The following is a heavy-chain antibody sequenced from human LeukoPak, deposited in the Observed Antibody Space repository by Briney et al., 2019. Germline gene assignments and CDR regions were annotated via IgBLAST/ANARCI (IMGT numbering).Heavy chain of an antibody. CDR1: GFTFSSYW. CDR3: ARSVYDSGGYYRVLDY. J-gene: IGHJ4*02. V-gene: IGHV3-74*01. Sequence: GGSLRLSCAASGFTFSSYWMHWVRQAPGKGLVWVSRIDSDGSTTSYADSVKGRFTISRDNAKNTLYLQMNSLRAEDTAVYYCARSVYDSGGYYRVLDYWGQGTLVTVSS. CDR2: IDSDGSTT. D-gene: IGHD3-22*01.